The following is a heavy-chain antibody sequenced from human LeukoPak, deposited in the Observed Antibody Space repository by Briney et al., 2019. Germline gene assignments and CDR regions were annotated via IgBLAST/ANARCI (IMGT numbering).Heavy chain of an antibody. J-gene: IGHJ3*02. D-gene: IGHD2-21*01. CDR3: ARLRSYSDAFDI. Sequence: GESLKISCQGSGYTFTSYWIAWVRQMPGEGLEWMGIIYPGDSDTRYSPSFQGQATISADKSISTAFLQWSSLKASDSAMYYCARLRSYSDAFDIWGQGTMVTVSS. CDR2: IYPGDSDT. CDR1: GYTFTSYW. V-gene: IGHV5-51*01.